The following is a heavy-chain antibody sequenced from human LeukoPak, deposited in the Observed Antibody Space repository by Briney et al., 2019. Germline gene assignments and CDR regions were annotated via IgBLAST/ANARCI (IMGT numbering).Heavy chain of an antibody. CDR3: ARRGDV. V-gene: IGHV4-4*07. CDR1: GDSISSFY. J-gene: IGHJ3*01. CDR2: IYTSGSA. Sequence: SETLSLTCTVSGDSISSFYWSWIRQPAGKGLEWIGRIYTSGSADYNPSLKSRVTISVDTSKNQFSLRLSSVTAADTAMYYCARRGDVWGQGTMVTVSS.